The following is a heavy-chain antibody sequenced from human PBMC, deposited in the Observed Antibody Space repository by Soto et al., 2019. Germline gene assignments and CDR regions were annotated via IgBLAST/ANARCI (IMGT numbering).Heavy chain of an antibody. CDR1: GFTFSSYV. J-gene: IGHJ4*02. Sequence: QVQLVESGGGVVQPGRSLTLSCAASGFTFSSYVIHWVRQTPDKGLEWVAFISRDGSKTYYADSVKGRFTISRDNSKNTPYLEMNSLRAEDTAVYYCARDDEGGSDCDLGYWGQGTLVTVSS. V-gene: IGHV3-30-3*01. CDR3: ARDDEGGSDCDLGY. CDR2: ISRDGSKT. D-gene: IGHD3-10*01.